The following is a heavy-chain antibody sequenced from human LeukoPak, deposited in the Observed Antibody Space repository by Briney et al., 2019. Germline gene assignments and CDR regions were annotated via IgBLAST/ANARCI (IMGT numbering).Heavy chain of an antibody. CDR2: ISYIGST. Sequence: PSETLSLTCTVSGDSFSSHYWTWIRQPPRKGLEWIGYISYIGSTNYNPSLKSRVTISIDTSKNQFPLKLTSVTAADTAVYYCARDLVTVTKGFDIWGQGTMVSVSS. J-gene: IGHJ3*02. V-gene: IGHV4-59*11. CDR1: GDSFSSHY. CDR3: ARDLVTVTKGFDI. D-gene: IGHD4-17*01.